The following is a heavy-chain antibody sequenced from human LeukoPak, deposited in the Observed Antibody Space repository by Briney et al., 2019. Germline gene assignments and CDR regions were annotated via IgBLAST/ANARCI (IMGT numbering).Heavy chain of an antibody. J-gene: IGHJ4*02. CDR1: GGSISSYY. CDR3: ATSSRGELHVY. D-gene: IGHD1-26*01. V-gene: IGHV4-59*01. CDR2: IYYSGST. Sequence: PSETLSLTCTVSGGSISSYYWSWIRQPPGKGLEWIGYIYYSGSTNYNPSLKSRVTISVDTSKNQFSLKLSSVTAADTAVYYCATSSRGELHVYWGQGTLVTVSS.